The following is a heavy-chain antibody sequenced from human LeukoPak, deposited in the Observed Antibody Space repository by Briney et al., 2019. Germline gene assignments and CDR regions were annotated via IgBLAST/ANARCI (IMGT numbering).Heavy chain of an antibody. CDR2: ISGSGGST. J-gene: IGHJ5*02. Sequence: GGSLRLSCAASGFTFSSYAMSWVRQTPGKGLEWVSAISGSGGSTYYADSVKGRFTISRDNSKNTLYLQMNSLRAEDTAVYYCAKVYCGGDCSDNWFDPWGQGTLVTVSS. D-gene: IGHD2-21*02. V-gene: IGHV3-23*01. CDR3: AKVYCGGDCSDNWFDP. CDR1: GFTFSSYA.